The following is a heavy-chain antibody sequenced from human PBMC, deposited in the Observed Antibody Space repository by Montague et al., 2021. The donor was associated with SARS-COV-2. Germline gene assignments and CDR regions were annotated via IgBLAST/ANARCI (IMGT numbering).Heavy chain of an antibody. J-gene: IGHJ4*02. D-gene: IGHD5-24*01. CDR3: ARVFPRWLQFDPYFDY. Sequence: SETLSLTCTVSGGSISSYYWCWIWLPPGKGLEWIGFIYFSGSTNYNSSPTIRVTITVDTSKFQFPLKLSFVSAADTAAYFCARVFPRWLQFDPYFDYWGQGTLVTGSS. V-gene: IGHV4-59*01. CDR1: GGSISSYY. CDR2: IYFSGST.